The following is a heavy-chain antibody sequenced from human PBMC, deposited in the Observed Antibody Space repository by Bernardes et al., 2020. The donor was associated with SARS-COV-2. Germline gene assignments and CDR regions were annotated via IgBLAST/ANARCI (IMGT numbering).Heavy chain of an antibody. CDR3: ARLRGYSYEDDAFDF. J-gene: IGHJ3*01. Sequence: GASLKISCKGSGYIFTSYWIAWVRQMPGKGLEYMGIIYVDDSDVRYSPSVEGQVSISADKSITTAYLQWNNLKASDTAIYYCARLRGYSYEDDAFDFWGQGTMVTVSS. D-gene: IGHD5-12*01. CDR2: IYVDDSDV. V-gene: IGHV5-51*01. CDR1: GYIFTSYW.